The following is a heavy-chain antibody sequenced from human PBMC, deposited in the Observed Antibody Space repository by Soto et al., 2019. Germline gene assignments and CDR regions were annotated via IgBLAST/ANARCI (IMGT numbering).Heavy chain of an antibody. CDR1: GFTFRDYA. D-gene: IGHD3-10*01. Sequence: GGSLRLSCSGSGFTFRDYALTWVRQAPGKGLEWVGLIRSKAYGATTQYAASVNGRFSISRDDSENIAYLQMSGLKSEDTGVYYCTRGPSRSDYGSYYCPSYYDFWGQGTLVTV. CDR3: TRGPSRSDYGSYYCPSYYDF. J-gene: IGHJ4*02. CDR2: IRSKAYGATT. V-gene: IGHV3-49*04.